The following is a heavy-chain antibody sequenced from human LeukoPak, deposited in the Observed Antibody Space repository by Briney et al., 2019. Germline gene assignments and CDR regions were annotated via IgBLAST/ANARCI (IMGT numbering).Heavy chain of an antibody. V-gene: IGHV4-61*02. J-gene: IGHJ5*02. CDR2: IYTSGST. D-gene: IGHD3-9*01. Sequence: SQTLSLTCTVSGGSISSGSYYWSWIRQPAGKGLEWIGRIYTSGSTNYNPSLKSRVTISVDTSKNQFSLKLSSVTAADTAVYYCARDLGRYEGWFDPWGQGTLVTVSS. CDR1: GGSISSGSYY. CDR3: ARDLGRYEGWFDP.